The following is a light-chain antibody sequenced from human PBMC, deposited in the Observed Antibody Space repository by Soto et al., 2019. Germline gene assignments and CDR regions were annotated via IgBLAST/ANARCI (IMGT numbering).Light chain of an antibody. J-gene: IGKJ3*01. CDR1: ESVNSNF. CDR3: QHYGSSLIFT. Sequence: EIVLTQSPGTLSLSPGERATLSCRASESVNSNFLAWYQQRPGQGPRLLIYATSARATGIPDRFSGSGSGTDFTLTIRRLEPEDFAVYYCQHYGSSLIFTFGTGTKVEIK. V-gene: IGKV3-20*01. CDR2: ATS.